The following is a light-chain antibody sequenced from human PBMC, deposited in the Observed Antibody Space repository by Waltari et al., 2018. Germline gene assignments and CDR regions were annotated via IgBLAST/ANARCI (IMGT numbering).Light chain of an antibody. V-gene: IGLV2-23*02. CDR2: EIN. J-gene: IGLJ3*02. Sequence: QSALTQHAPVSGSPGKSTPISCTRISSDAGTYTFVPWYQQHPGKAPKLMIYEINQRPSGISNRFSGSKFGNTAVLTISGLQTDDEADYYCCSYVTGDTWVFGGGTRVAVL. CDR1: SSDAGTYTF. CDR3: CSYVTGDTWV.